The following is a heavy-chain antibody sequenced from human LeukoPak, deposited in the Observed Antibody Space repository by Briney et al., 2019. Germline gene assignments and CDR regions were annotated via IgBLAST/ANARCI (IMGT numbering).Heavy chain of an antibody. J-gene: IGHJ6*02. D-gene: IGHD3-10*01. CDR1: GGSISSGGYY. CDR3: ARDLNYYGSGLNYYYGMDV. CDR2: IYYSGST. Sequence: SETLSLTCTVSGGSISSGGYYWSWIRQHPGKGLEWLRYIYYSGSTYYNPSLKSRVTISVDTSKNQFSLKLSSVTAADTAVYYCARDLNYYGSGLNYYYGMDVWGQGTTVTVSS. V-gene: IGHV4-31*03.